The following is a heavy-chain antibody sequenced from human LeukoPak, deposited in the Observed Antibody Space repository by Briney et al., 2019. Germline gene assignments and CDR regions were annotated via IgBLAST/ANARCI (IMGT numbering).Heavy chain of an antibody. CDR2: IKPDGSAT. J-gene: IGHJ4*02. V-gene: IGHV3-7*01. CDR3: ARWGVSAGLAS. D-gene: IGHD3-10*01. CDR1: GFTFSGYW. Sequence: PGGSLRLSCAASGFTFSGYWMGWVRQAPGEGLEWVANIKPDGSATYYVDSVKGRFTISRDNAKNLLYLQMNSLRAEDSALYYCARWGVSAGLASWGQGTLVTVSS.